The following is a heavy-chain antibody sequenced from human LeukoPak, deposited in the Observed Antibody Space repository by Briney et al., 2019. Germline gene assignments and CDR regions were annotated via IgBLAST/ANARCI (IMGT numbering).Heavy chain of an antibody. J-gene: IGHJ4*02. CDR3: AREVVRYSRGWPDC. D-gene: IGHD2-2*02. V-gene: IGHV1-18*01. CDR2: ISAYNGYT. Sequence: ASVKVSCKASGYTFTNYAISWVRQAPGQGLEWMGWISAYNGYTTYAQKFQGRVTLTTDTSTSTVYMDLGSLRSDDTAVYYCAREVVRYSRGWPDCWGRGTMVSVSS. CDR1: GYTFTNYA.